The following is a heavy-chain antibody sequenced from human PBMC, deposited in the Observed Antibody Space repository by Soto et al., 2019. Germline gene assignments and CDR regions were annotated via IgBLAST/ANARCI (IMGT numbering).Heavy chain of an antibody. CDR1: GFTFSSYA. Sequence: GGSLRLSCAASGFTFSSYAMHWVRQAPGKGLEWVAVISYDGSNKYYADSVKGRFTISRDNSKNTLYLQMNSLRAEDTAVYYCARVTIFGVVRYYFDYWGQGTLVTVSS. J-gene: IGHJ4*02. CDR3: ARVTIFGVVRYYFDY. V-gene: IGHV3-30-3*01. D-gene: IGHD3-3*01. CDR2: ISYDGSNK.